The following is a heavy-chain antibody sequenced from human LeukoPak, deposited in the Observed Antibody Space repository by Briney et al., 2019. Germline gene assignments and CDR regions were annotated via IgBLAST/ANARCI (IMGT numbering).Heavy chain of an antibody. Sequence: ASVKVSCKASGYTFTGYYMHWVRQAPEQGLEWMGWINPNSGGTNYAQKFQGRVTMTRDTSISTAYMELSRLRSDDTAVYYCARSDSSGYYQTDAFDIWGQGTMVTVSS. CDR3: ARSDSSGYYQTDAFDI. CDR1: GYTFTGYY. V-gene: IGHV1-2*02. J-gene: IGHJ3*02. D-gene: IGHD3-22*01. CDR2: INPNSGGT.